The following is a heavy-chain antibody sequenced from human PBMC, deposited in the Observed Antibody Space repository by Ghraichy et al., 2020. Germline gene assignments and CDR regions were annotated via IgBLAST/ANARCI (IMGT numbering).Heavy chain of an antibody. CDR3: ARVKEGGSYYYYYGMDV. D-gene: IGHD1-26*01. CDR2: INSDGSST. V-gene: IGHV3-74*01. J-gene: IGHJ6*02. Sequence: GGSLRLSCAASGFTFSSYWMHWVRQAPGKGLVWVSRINSDGSSTSYADSVKGRFTISRDNAKNTLYLQMNSLRAEDTAVYYCARVKEGGSYYYYYGMDVWGQGTTVTVSS. CDR1: GFTFSSYW.